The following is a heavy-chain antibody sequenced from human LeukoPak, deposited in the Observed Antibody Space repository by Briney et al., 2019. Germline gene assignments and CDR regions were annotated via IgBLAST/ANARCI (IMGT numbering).Heavy chain of an antibody. D-gene: IGHD2-21*01. CDR1: GLTFHDYA. CDR3: AKQPYNYYYLDV. Sequence: GGSLRLSCAISGLTFHDYAMTWVRQAPGKGLEWVSTIVGDSSKTYYADSVKGRFTISRDNSNYMLFLHMNNLRAEDTAIYYCAKQPYNYYYLDVWGKGATVTVSS. CDR2: IVGDSSKT. J-gene: IGHJ6*03. V-gene: IGHV3-23*01.